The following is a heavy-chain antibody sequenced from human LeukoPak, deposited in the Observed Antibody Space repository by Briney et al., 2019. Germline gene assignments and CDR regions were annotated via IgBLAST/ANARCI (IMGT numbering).Heavy chain of an antibody. CDR2: INHSGST. Sequence: SETLSLTCAVYGGSFSGYYWSWIRQPPGKGLEWIGEINHSGSTNYNPSLKSRVTISVDTSKNQFSLKLSSVTAADTAVYYRARDSYDYGGNSELWYFDLWGRGTLVTVSS. CDR3: ARDSYDYGGNSELWYFDL. J-gene: IGHJ2*01. D-gene: IGHD4-23*01. V-gene: IGHV4-34*01. CDR1: GGSFSGYY.